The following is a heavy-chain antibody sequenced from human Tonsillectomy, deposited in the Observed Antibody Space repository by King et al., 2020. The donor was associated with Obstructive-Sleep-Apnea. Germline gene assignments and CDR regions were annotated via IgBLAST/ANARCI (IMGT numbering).Heavy chain of an antibody. J-gene: IGHJ6*02. D-gene: IGHD3-9*01. Sequence: QGQLVQSGAEVKKPGASVKVYCKASGYTFTSYDINWVRQATGQGLEWMGWMNPNSGNTGYAQKYQGRVTMTRNTSISTAYMELSSRSSEDTAVYYCARGSIRYFASYGMDVWGQGTTVTVSS. V-gene: IGHV1-8*01. CDR2: MNPNSGNT. CDR1: GYTFTSYD. CDR3: ARGSIRYFASYGMDV.